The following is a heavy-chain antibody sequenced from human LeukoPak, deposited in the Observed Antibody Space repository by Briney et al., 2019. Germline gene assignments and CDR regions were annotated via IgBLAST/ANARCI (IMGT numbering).Heavy chain of an antibody. J-gene: IGHJ3*02. CDR1: EYFFIDHY. Sequence: ASVKVSCKTPEYFFIDHYINWVRQAPGQGLEWMGWINPNSGGINYAQKFQGRVTMTTDTSTSTAYMELRSLRSDDTAVYYCARGVGSAFDIWGQGTLVTVSS. V-gene: IGHV1-2*02. CDR3: ARGVGSAFDI. CDR2: INPNSGGI. D-gene: IGHD2-15*01.